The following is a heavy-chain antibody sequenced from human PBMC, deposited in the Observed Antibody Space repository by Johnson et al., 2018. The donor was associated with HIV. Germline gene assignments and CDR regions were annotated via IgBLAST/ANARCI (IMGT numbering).Heavy chain of an antibody. CDR3: ARDALLRFLEWFI. CDR2: IRYDGSNK. D-gene: IGHD3-3*01. CDR1: GFTFSNYG. V-gene: IGHV3-30*02. Sequence: VQLVESGGGVVQPGGSLRLSCAASGFTFSNYGMHWVRQAPGKGPEWVAFIRYDGSNKYYADSVKGRFTISRDNSKNTLYLQMNSLRAEDTAVYYCARDALLRFLEWFIWGQGTMVTVSS. J-gene: IGHJ3*02.